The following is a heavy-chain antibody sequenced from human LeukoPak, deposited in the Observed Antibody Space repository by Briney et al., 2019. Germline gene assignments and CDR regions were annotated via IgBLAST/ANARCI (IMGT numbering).Heavy chain of an antibody. D-gene: IGHD2/OR15-2a*01. CDR2: IYSGGNT. CDR3: ARRAGEYSHPYDY. V-gene: IGHV3-23*03. CDR1: GFTFSSYG. J-gene: IGHJ4*02. Sequence: GGSLRLSCAASGFTFSSYGMSWVRQAPGKGLEWVSFIYSGGNTHYSDSVKGRFTISRENSKKTRYLRMKSLKAEDTAVYYCARRAGEYSHPYDYWGQGTLVTVSS.